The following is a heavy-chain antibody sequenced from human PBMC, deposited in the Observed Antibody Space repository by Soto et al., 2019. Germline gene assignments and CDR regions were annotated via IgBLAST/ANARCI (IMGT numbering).Heavy chain of an antibody. Sequence: QVQLVQSGAEVKKPGASVKVSCKASGYTFTSYGISWVRQAPGQGLEWMGWISVYNGNTNYEQKLQGRGTMTTDTSTTTAYMELRSLRSDATAVYYCAREGLERPLAYYGMDVWGQGTTVTVSS. CDR1: GYTFTSYG. CDR3: AREGLERPLAYYGMDV. D-gene: IGHD1-1*01. J-gene: IGHJ6*02. V-gene: IGHV1-18*01. CDR2: ISVYNGNT.